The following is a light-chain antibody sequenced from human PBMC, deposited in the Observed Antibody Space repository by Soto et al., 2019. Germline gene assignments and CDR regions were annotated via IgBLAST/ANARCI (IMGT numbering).Light chain of an antibody. J-gene: IGKJ1*01. CDR3: QEYNDWPLRT. CDR1: QSVSIH. V-gene: IGKV3-15*01. CDR2: DTS. Sequence: ETVMTQSPGTLSVSLGERATLSCRASQSVSIHLAWYQQKPGQAPRLLIYDTSTRATGIPARFSGSRSGAEFTLTINSLQSEDFAVYLCQEYNDWPLRTFGQGTKVDIK.